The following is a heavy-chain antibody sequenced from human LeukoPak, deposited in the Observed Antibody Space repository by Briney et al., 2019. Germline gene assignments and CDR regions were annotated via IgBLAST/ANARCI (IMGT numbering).Heavy chain of an antibody. CDR1: GYTFTGYY. CDR3: ARDSSYSTTWYPDY. V-gene: IGHV1-2*02. J-gene: IGHJ4*02. Sequence: ASVKVSCKASGYTFTGYYMHWVRQAPGQGLEWMGWINPNSGGTNYAQKFQGRVTMTRDTSIRTAYMELSRLRSDDTAVYYCARDSSYSTTWYPDYWGQGTLVTVSS. CDR2: INPNSGGT. D-gene: IGHD6-13*01.